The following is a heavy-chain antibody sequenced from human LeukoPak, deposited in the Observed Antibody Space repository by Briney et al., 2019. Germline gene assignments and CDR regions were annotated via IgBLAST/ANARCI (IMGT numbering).Heavy chain of an antibody. CDR3: ARYGLLGLSEINAFDI. V-gene: IGHV4-39*07. CDR1: GVSISSSNSY. D-gene: IGHD2-2*01. Sequence: SETLSLTCTVSGVSISSSNSYWGWIRQPPGKGLEWIGSIYYSGSTYYNPSLKSRVTISVDRSKNQFSLNLNSVTAADTAVYYCARYGLLGLSEINAFDIWGQGTMVTVSS. CDR2: IYYSGST. J-gene: IGHJ3*02.